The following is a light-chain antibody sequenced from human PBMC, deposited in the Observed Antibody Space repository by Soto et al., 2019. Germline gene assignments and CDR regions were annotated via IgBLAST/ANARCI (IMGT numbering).Light chain of an antibody. Sequence: EIVLTQSPATLSLSPGERATLSCRASQSVSSYLAWYQQKPGQAPRLLIYDASNRATGFPARFSGSGSGTDFTLPISRLEPEDFAVYYCQQRSSWPITFGQGTRLEIK. CDR1: QSVSSY. J-gene: IGKJ5*01. V-gene: IGKV3-11*01. CDR2: DAS. CDR3: QQRSSWPIT.